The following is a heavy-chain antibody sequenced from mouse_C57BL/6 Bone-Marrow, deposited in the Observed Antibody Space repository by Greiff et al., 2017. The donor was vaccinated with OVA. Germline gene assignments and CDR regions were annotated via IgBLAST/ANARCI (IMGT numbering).Heavy chain of an antibody. CDR3: APTVVPYYAMDY. CDR1: GYTFTDYY. J-gene: IGHJ4*01. Sequence: VQLQQSGPELVKPGASVKISCKASGYTFTDYYMNWVKQSHGKSLEWIGDINPNNGGTSYNQKFKGKATLTVDKSSSTAYMELRSLTSEDSAVYYCAPTVVPYYAMDYWGQGTSVTVSS. V-gene: IGHV1-26*01. D-gene: IGHD1-1*01. CDR2: INPNNGGT.